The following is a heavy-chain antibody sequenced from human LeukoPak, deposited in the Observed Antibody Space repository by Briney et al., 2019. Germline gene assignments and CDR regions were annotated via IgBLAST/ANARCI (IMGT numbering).Heavy chain of an antibody. CDR1: GFTFSNYW. CDR3: ARERGVTGMDV. J-gene: IGHJ6*02. V-gene: IGHV3-74*01. Sequence: GGSLRLSCAASGFTFSNYWMHWVRHAPGKGLVWVSRINSDGSSTSCADSVKGRFTISRDNAKNTLCLQMNSLRAEDTAVYYCARERGVTGMDVWGQGTTVTVSS. CDR2: INSDGSST. D-gene: IGHD3-10*01.